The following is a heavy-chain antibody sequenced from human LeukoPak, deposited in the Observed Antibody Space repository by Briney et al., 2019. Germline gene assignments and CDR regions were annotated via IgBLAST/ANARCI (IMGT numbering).Heavy chain of an antibody. CDR3: AKVGIVVVEAATPPFDY. D-gene: IGHD2-15*01. CDR2: IRYDGSNK. Sequence: GGSLRLSCAASGFTFSSYGMHWVRQAPGKGLEWVAFIRYDGSNKYYADSVKGRFTISRDNSKNTLYLQMNSLRAEDTAVYYCAKVGIVVVEAATPPFDYRGQGTLVTVSS. CDR1: GFTFSSYG. J-gene: IGHJ4*02. V-gene: IGHV3-30*02.